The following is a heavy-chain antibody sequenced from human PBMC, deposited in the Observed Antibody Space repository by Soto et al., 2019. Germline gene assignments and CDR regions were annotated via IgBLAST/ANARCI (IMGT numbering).Heavy chain of an antibody. D-gene: IGHD3-22*01. J-gene: IGHJ4*02. Sequence: VKVSCNASGGSFISYASSWVRQAPGQGLEWMGGIIPIFGTANYAQKFQGRVTITADESTSTAYMELSSLRSEDTAVYYCARDDPATRNYYDSSGYYSKWGQGTLVTVSS. V-gene: IGHV1-69*01. CDR2: IIPIFGTA. CDR1: GGSFISYA. CDR3: ARDDPATRNYYDSSGYYSK.